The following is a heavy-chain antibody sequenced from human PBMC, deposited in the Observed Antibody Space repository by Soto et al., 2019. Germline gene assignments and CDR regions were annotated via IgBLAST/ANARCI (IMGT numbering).Heavy chain of an antibody. CDR2: INAGNGNT. J-gene: IGHJ6*02. CDR3: ARDFSLEVSRGYSDYYYYGMDV. CDR1: GYTFTSYA. D-gene: IGHD3-22*01. V-gene: IGHV1-3*01. Sequence: ASVKVSCKSSGYTFTSYAVHWVGQAPGQRLEWMAWINAGNGNTKYSQKFQGRVTITRDTSASTAYLELSSLRSEDTAVYFCARDFSLEVSRGYSDYYYYGMDVCGQGTKVTVSS.